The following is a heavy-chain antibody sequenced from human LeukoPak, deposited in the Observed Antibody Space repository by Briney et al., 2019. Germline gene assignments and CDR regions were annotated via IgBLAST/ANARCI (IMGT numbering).Heavy chain of an antibody. D-gene: IGHD6-19*01. CDR2: ISAYNGNT. CDR1: GYTFTSYG. Sequence: ASVKVSCKASGYTFTSYGISWVRQAPGQGLEWMGWISAYNGNTNYAQKLQGRVTMTTDTSTSTAYMELRSLRSDDTAVYYCARVGLRGAVAAIDYYYYGMDVWGQGTTVTVSS. V-gene: IGHV1-18*01. J-gene: IGHJ6*02. CDR3: ARVGLRGAVAAIDYYYYGMDV.